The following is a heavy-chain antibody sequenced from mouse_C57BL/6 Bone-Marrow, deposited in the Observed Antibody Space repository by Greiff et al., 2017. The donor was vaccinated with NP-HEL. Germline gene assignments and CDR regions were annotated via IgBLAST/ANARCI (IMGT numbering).Heavy chain of an antibody. J-gene: IGHJ4*01. Sequence: DVKLVESGGGLVKPGGSLKLSCAASGFTFSDYGMHWVRQAPEKGLEWVAYISSGSSTIYYADTVKGRFTISRDNAKNTLFLQMTSLRSEDTAMYYCARGGYYYGSRWAMDYWGQGTSVTVSS. V-gene: IGHV5-17*01. D-gene: IGHD1-1*01. CDR3: ARGGYYYGSRWAMDY. CDR1: GFTFSDYG. CDR2: ISSGSSTI.